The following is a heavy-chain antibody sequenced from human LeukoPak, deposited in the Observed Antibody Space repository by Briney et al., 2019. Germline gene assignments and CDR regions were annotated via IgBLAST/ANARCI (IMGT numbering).Heavy chain of an antibody. CDR2: IYYSGST. V-gene: IGHV4-59*12. D-gene: IGHD5-12*01. Sequence: SETLSLTCTVSGGSISSDYWSWIRQPPGKGLEWIGYIYYSGSTNYNPSLKSRVTISVDTSKTHFSLKLSSVTAADTAVYYCARDEVATINFYYYGMDVWGQGTTVTVSS. CDR3: ARDEVATINFYYYGMDV. CDR1: GGSISSDY. J-gene: IGHJ6*02.